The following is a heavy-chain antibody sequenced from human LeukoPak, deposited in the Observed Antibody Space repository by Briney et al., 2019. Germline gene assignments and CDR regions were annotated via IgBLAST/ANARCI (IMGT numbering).Heavy chain of an antibody. V-gene: IGHV5-51*01. J-gene: IGHJ3*02. CDR3: AKTAKNYYDSSGNDAFDI. CDR1: X. CDR2: IYPGDSDT. Sequence: XXGXXXRMPGXGVGWMEIIYPGDSDTRYSPSFQGQVTISADKSISTAYLQWSSLKASDTAMYYCAKTAKNYYDSSGNDAFDIWGQGTMVTVSS. D-gene: IGHD3-22*01.